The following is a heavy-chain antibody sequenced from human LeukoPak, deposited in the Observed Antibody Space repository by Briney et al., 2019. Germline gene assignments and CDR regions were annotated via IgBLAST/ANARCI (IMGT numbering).Heavy chain of an antibody. CDR2: FDPEDGET. CDR3: ATDYYYDSSGSYYTVDY. CDR1: GYTLTELS. J-gene: IGHJ4*02. D-gene: IGHD3-22*01. V-gene: IGHV1-24*01. Sequence: GASVKVSCKVSGYTLTELSMHWVRQAPGKGLEWMGGFDPEDGETFYAQKFQGRVTMTEDTSTDTAYMELSSLRSEDTAVYYCATDYYYDSSGSYYTVDYWGQGTLVTASS.